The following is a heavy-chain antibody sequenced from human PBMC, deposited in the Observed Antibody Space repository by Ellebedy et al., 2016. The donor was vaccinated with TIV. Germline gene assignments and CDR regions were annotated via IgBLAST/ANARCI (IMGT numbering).Heavy chain of an antibody. V-gene: IGHV3-21*04. CDR2: ISSSSSYI. Sequence: PGGSLRLSCAASGFTFSSYSMNWVRQAPGKGLEWVSSISSSSSYIYYADSVKGRFTISRDNSKNTLYLQMNSLRAEDTAVYYCAKGRIDYGDLDDAFDIWGQGTMVIVSS. D-gene: IGHD4-17*01. CDR1: GFTFSSYS. CDR3: AKGRIDYGDLDDAFDI. J-gene: IGHJ3*02.